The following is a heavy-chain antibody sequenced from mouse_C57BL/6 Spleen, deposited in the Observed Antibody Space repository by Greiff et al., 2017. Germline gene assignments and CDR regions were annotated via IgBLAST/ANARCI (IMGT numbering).Heavy chain of an antibody. J-gene: IGHJ1*03. V-gene: IGHV1-22*01. CDR3: ARGADWYFDV. CDR1: GYTFTDYN. D-gene: IGHD3-3*01. Sequence: LQLKQSGPELVKPGASVKMSCKASGYTFTDYNMHWVKQSHGKSLEWIGYINPNNGGTSSNQKFKGKATLTVNKSSSTAYMELRSLTSEDSAVYYCARGADWYFDVWGTGTTVTVSS. CDR2: INPNNGGT.